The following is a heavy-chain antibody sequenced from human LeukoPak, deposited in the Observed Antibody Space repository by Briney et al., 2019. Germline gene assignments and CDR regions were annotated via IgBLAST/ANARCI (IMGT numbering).Heavy chain of an antibody. Sequence: PGGSLRLSCAASGFTVSSNYMSWVRQAPGKGLGWVSVIYSGGSTYYADSVKGRFTISRDNSKNTLYLQMNSLRAEDTAVYYCAGVDYGDYGFDYWGQGTLVTVSS. CDR2: IYSGGST. J-gene: IGHJ4*02. D-gene: IGHD4-17*01. CDR3: AGVDYGDYGFDY. CDR1: GFTVSSNY. V-gene: IGHV3-66*01.